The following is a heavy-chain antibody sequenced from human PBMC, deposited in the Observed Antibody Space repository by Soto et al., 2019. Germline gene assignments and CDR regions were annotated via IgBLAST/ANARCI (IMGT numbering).Heavy chain of an antibody. CDR2: IYYSGST. CDR1: GGSISSSSYY. CDR3: ARSGYYYDSSGYAYNWFDP. Sequence: SETLSLTCTVSGGSISSSSYYWGWIRQPPGKGLEWIGSIYYSGSTYYNPSLKSRVTISVDTSKNQFSLKLSSVTAADTAVYYCARSGYYYDSSGYAYNWFDPWGQGTLVT. D-gene: IGHD3-22*01. V-gene: IGHV4-39*01. J-gene: IGHJ5*02.